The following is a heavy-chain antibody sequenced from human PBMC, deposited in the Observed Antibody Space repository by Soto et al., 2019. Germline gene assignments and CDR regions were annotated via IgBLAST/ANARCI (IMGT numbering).Heavy chain of an antibody. CDR3: AYYDMLSGQGHLDY. J-gene: IGHJ4*02. CDR2: FDPEDGET. CDR1: GYTLTELS. D-gene: IGHD3-9*01. Sequence: QVQLVQSGAEVKKPGASVKVSCKVSGYTLTELSMHWVRHAPGKGLAWMGGFDPEDGETIYAQKFQGRVTMTEDTSTEPAYMELSSLRSEDTAGYYCAYYDMLSGQGHLDYWGQGTLVTVSS. V-gene: IGHV1-24*01.